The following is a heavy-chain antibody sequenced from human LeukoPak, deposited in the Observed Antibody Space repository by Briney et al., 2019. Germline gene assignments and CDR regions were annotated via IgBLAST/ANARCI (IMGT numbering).Heavy chain of an antibody. V-gene: IGHV6-1*01. CDR2: TYYRSKWNN. CDR3: AILGPPADC. CDR1: GDSVSSKSAA. Sequence: SQTLSLTCAISGDSVSSKSAAWNWIRQSPSRGLEWLGRTYYRSKWNNEYAVSLKGRITINPDISKNQFFLQLNSVTPEDTAVYYCAILGPPADCWGQGTLVTVSS. D-gene: IGHD3/OR15-3a*01. J-gene: IGHJ1*01.